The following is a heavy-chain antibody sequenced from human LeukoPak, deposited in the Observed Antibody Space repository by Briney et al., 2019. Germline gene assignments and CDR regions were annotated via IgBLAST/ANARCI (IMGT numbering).Heavy chain of an antibody. CDR2: IFSGGSV. J-gene: IGHJ4*02. V-gene: IGHV3-53*01. CDR3: AKLDSTIDY. D-gene: IGHD2-2*01. CDR1: GFTVSSNY. Sequence: GGSLRLSCAASGFTVSSNYMTWVRQAPGKGLEWVSVIFSGGSVYSADSVKGRFTISRDNSKNTLYLQMNSLRAEDTAVYYCAKLDSTIDYWGQGTLVTVSS.